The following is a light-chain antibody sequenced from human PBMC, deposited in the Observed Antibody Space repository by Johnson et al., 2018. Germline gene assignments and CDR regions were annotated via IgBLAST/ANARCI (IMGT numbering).Light chain of an antibody. J-gene: IGLJ1*01. CDR3: GTWDSSLSAGNV. CDR2: ENN. CDR1: SSNIGNNY. Sequence: QSVLTQPPSVSAAPGQKVTISCYGSSSNIGNNYVSWYQQLPGTAPKLLIYENNKRPSGIPDRFSGSKSGTSATLGITGLQTGDEAGYYCGTWDSSLSAGNVFGTGTKVTVL. V-gene: IGLV1-51*02.